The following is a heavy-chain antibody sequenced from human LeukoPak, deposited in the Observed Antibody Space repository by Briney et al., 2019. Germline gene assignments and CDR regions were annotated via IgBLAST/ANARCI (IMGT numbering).Heavy chain of an antibody. CDR2: IKQDGSEK. V-gene: IGHV3-7*01. CDR3: ARNRYFDL. CDR1: EFIINKYW. J-gene: IGHJ2*01. Sequence: GGSLRLSCAASEFIINKYWMSWVRQAPGKGLEWVANIKQDGSEKYYVDSVKGRFTISRDNAKNSLFLQMNSLRAEDTAAYYCARNRYFDLWGRGTLVTVSS.